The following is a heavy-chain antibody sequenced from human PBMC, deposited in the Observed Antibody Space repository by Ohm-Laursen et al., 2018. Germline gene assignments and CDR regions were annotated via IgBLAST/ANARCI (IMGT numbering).Heavy chain of an antibody. J-gene: IGHJ4*02. D-gene: IGHD6-13*01. V-gene: IGHV3-48*03. Sequence: SLRLSCAASGFTFSSYEMNWVRQAPGKGLEWVSYISSSGSTIYYADSVKGRFTISRDNAKNSLYLQMNSLRAEDTAVYYCARVSSVAAGGDYWGQGTLVTVSS. CDR1: GFTFSSYE. CDR3: ARVSSVAAGGDY. CDR2: ISSSGSTI.